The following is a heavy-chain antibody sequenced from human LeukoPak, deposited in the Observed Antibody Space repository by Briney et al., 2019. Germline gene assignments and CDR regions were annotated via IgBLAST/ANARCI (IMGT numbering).Heavy chain of an antibody. CDR3: ARQGNGYSRVDY. CDR1: DYSISSGYY. D-gene: IGHD5-24*01. Sequence: PSETLSLTCAVSDYSISSGYYWGWIRQPPGKGLEWIGSIYHSGNTYYNPSLKSRFTISIDTSKNQFFLKLNSVTAADTATYYCARQGNGYSRVDYWGQGTLVTVSS. CDR2: IYHSGNT. V-gene: IGHV4-38-2*01. J-gene: IGHJ4*02.